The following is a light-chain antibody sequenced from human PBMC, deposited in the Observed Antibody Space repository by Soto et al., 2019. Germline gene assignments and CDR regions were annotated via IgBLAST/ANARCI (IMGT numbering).Light chain of an antibody. Sequence: EIVMTQSPATLSVSPGERATLSCRASQSVGSDLAWYQQKPGQAPRLLIYGASPRATGIPARFSGSGSGTEFTLTISSLQSEDFAVYYCQQYNNWPRTFGQGTKVEIK. CDR2: GAS. CDR3: QQYNNWPRT. V-gene: IGKV3-15*01. CDR1: QSVGSD. J-gene: IGKJ1*01.